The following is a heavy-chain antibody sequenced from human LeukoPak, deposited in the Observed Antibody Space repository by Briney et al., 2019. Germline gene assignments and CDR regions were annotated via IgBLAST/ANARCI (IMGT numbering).Heavy chain of an antibody. D-gene: IGHD1-26*01. Sequence: ASVKVSCKASGYTFTSYYMHWVRQAPGQGLEWMGIINPRGGSTSYAQKFQGRVTMTRDTTTSTVYMELSSLRSEDTAVYYCARATSGGSYDSYYFDYWGQGTLVTVSS. CDR1: GYTFTSYY. CDR3: ARATSGGSYDSYYFDY. CDR2: INPRGGST. J-gene: IGHJ4*02. V-gene: IGHV1-46*01.